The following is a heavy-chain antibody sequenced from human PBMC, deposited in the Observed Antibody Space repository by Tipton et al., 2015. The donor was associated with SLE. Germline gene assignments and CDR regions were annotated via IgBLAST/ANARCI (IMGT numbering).Heavy chain of an antibody. J-gene: IGHJ3*01. CDR1: SGSISSSSYY. CDR2: IYYSGNT. CDR3: ARHASFTFLGAFDV. V-gene: IGHV4-39*01. D-gene: IGHD2/OR15-2a*01. Sequence: TLSLTCTVSSGSISSSSYYWGWIRQPPGKGLEWIGSIYYSGNTYYNPSLKSRFTISADTSKKQFSLRLSSVTAADTAVYYCARHASFTFLGAFDVWGQGTMITVSS.